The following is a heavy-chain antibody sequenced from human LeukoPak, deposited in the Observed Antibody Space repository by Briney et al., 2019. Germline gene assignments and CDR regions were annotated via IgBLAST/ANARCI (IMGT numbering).Heavy chain of an antibody. V-gene: IGHV3-23*01. Sequence: GGSLRFSCAASGFTFSSYAMSWVRQAPGKGLEWVSAISGSGGSTYYADSVKGRFTISRDNSKNTLYLQMNSLRAEDTAVYYCAKSDQYYYDSSGYYSYYFDYWGQGTLVTVSS. D-gene: IGHD3-22*01. CDR3: AKSDQYYYDSSGYYSYYFDY. CDR1: GFTFSSYA. CDR2: ISGSGGST. J-gene: IGHJ4*02.